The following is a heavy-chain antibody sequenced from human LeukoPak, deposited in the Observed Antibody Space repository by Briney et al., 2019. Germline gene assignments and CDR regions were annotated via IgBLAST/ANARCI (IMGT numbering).Heavy chain of an antibody. D-gene: IGHD2-15*01. CDR3: ARDDYCSGGDCYSGAFDY. Sequence: GGSLRLSCAASGFTFSSYSMNWVRQAPGKGLEWVSSISSSSGYIYYADSVKGRFTISRDNAKNSLYLQMNSLRDDDTAVYFCARDDYCSGGDCYSGAFDYWGQGTPVTVSS. V-gene: IGHV3-21*01. CDR1: GFTFSSYS. CDR2: ISSSSGYI. J-gene: IGHJ4*02.